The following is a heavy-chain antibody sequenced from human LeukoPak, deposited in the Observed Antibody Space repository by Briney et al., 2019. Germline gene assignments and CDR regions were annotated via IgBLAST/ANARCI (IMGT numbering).Heavy chain of an antibody. Sequence: LPGRSLRLSCAASEFTFSSHGMHWVRQAPGKGLEWVAVITYDGSNKYYADSVKGRFTISRDNSKNTLYLQMNSLRAEDTAVYHCAKDGRSYSSGWPPFDYWGQGALVTVSS. CDR3: AKDGRSYSSGWPPFDY. J-gene: IGHJ4*02. CDR2: ITYDGSNK. D-gene: IGHD6-19*01. V-gene: IGHV3-30*18. CDR1: EFTFSSHG.